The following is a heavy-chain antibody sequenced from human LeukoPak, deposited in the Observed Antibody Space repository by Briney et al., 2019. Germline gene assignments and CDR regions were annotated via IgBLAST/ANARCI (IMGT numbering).Heavy chain of an antibody. Sequence: ASVNVSCKPSGYTLTSYGISWGRQAPGQGLESMGWINTYNGNTKYAQKFQGRVTMTTDTSTSTAYMELRSLRSDDTAVYYCARDLVHHRLLATVYNWFDPWGQGTLVTVSS. CDR2: INTYNGNT. CDR3: ARDLVHHRLLATVYNWFDP. V-gene: IGHV1-18*01. D-gene: IGHD3-3*02. CDR1: GYTLTSYG. J-gene: IGHJ5*02.